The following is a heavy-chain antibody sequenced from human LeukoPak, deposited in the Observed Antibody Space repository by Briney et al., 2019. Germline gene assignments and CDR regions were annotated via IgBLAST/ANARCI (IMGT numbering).Heavy chain of an antibody. V-gene: IGHV3-66*02. CDR1: GFTVSSNY. CDR3: ASKIRSITIFGVVISYYMDV. Sequence: GGSLRLSCAASGFTVSSNYMSWVRQAPGKGLEWVSVIYSGGSTYYADSVKGRFTISRDNSKNTLYLQMNSLRAEDTAVYYCASKIRSITIFGVVISYYMDVWGKGTTVTVSS. CDR2: IYSGGST. J-gene: IGHJ6*03. D-gene: IGHD3-3*01.